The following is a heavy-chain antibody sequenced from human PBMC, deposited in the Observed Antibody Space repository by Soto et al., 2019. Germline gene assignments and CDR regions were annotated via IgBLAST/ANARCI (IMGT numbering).Heavy chain of an antibody. J-gene: IGHJ4*02. Sequence: DVQLVQSGGGLVQPGRSLRLSCAASGFTFDDYAMHWVRQAPGKGLEWVSGINWNSGIIDYVDSVKGRFTISRDNAKNSLYLQMNSLRPEDTALYYCTKGYCSGGTCPSDYWGQGTLVTVSS. CDR2: INWNSGII. CDR3: TKGYCSGGTCPSDY. D-gene: IGHD2-15*01. V-gene: IGHV3-9*01. CDR1: GFTFDDYA.